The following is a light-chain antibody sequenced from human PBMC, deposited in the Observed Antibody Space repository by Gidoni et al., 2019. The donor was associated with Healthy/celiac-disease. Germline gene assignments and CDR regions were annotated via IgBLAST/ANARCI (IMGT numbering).Light chain of an antibody. Sequence: EIVMTQSPATLPVSPGERATLSCRASQSVSSNLAWYQQKPGQAPRLLIYGASTRATGIPARFSGSGSGTEFTLTISSLQSEDFAVYYCQQYNNWPPLYTFXXXTKLEIK. V-gene: IGKV3-15*01. CDR2: GAS. CDR1: QSVSSN. J-gene: IGKJ2*01. CDR3: QQYNNWPPLYT.